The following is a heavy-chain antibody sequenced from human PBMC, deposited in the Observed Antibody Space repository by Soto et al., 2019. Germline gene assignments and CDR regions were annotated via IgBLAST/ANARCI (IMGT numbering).Heavy chain of an antibody. D-gene: IGHD6-6*01. J-gene: IGHJ6*02. CDR2: ISSRSDTL. CDR3: ARDWEAARSFMDV. CDR1: GFTFSAYA. Sequence: PGGSLRLSCEGSGFTFSAYAMNWVRQAPGKGLEWVSYISSRSDTLYYADSVKGRFTISRDNAKNSVYSQVNNLRDEDTAVYYCARDWEAARSFMDVWGQGTTVTGSS. V-gene: IGHV3-48*02.